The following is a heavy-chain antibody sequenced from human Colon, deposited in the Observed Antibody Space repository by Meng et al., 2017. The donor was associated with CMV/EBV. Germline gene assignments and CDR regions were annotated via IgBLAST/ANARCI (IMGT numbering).Heavy chain of an antibody. CDR1: GFTVSSNY. CDR2: IYSGGST. CDR3: ASPRPAASGYYYYYGMDV. Sequence: GGSLRLSCAASGFTVSSNYMSWVRQAPGKGLEWVSVIYSGGSTYYADSVKGRFTIYRDNSKNTLYLQMNSLRAEDTAVYYCASPRPAASGYYYYYGMDVWGQGTTVTVSS. J-gene: IGHJ6*02. V-gene: IGHV3-66*02. D-gene: IGHD2-2*01.